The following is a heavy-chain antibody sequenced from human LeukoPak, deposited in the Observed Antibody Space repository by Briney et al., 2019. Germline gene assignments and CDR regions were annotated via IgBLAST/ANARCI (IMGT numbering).Heavy chain of an antibody. CDR3: ARWTTTYLDY. Sequence: ASVKVSCKASGYTFTNYYIHWVRQAPGQGLEWMGITDPIGGSTNYAQKFQGRVTMTRDTSTSTVYMELSSLSSEDSAVYYCARWTTTYLDYWGQGTLVTVSS. CDR2: TDPIGGST. D-gene: IGHD4-11*01. CDR1: GYTFTNYY. J-gene: IGHJ4*02. V-gene: IGHV1-46*01.